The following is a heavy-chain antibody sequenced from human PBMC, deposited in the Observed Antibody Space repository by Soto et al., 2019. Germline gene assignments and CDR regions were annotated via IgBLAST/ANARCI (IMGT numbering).Heavy chain of an antibody. CDR3: ATASFNPYGDYYQDY. CDR2: ISTSSNYI. V-gene: IGHV3-21*01. CDR1: GFTFSRYK. Sequence: GSLRLSCAASGFTFSRYKMNWVRQAPGKGLEWVSSISTSSNYIYYADSVKGRFTISRDNAKNSLFLQMNSLRAEDTAVYYCATASFNPYGDYYQDYWGQGTLVTFSS. J-gene: IGHJ4*02. D-gene: IGHD4-17*01.